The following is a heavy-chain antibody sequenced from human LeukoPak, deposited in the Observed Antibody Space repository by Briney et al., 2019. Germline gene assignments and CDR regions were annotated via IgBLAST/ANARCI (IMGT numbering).Heavy chain of an antibody. D-gene: IGHD6-19*01. CDR1: GFTFSSYS. V-gene: IGHV3-48*01. Sequence: PGGSLRLSCAASGFTFSSYSMNWVRQTPGKGLEWVSYISSSSSTIYYADSVKGRFTISRDNAGNSLYLQMNSLRAEDTALYYCARYNSGWDYWGQGTLVTVSS. CDR3: ARYNSGWDY. CDR2: ISSSSSTI. J-gene: IGHJ4*02.